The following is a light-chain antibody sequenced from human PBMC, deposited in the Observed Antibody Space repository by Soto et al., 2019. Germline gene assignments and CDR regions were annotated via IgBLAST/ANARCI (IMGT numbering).Light chain of an antibody. Sequence: EIVLTQSPGTLSLSPGERATLSCRASQSVSSSYFAWYQQKPGQAPRLLISGASSRATGIPDRFSGSGSGTDFTLTISRLEPEDFEVYYCQQYGSSPFTFGPGTKFDIK. CDR1: QSVSSSY. V-gene: IGKV3-20*01. CDR2: GAS. CDR3: QQYGSSPFT. J-gene: IGKJ3*01.